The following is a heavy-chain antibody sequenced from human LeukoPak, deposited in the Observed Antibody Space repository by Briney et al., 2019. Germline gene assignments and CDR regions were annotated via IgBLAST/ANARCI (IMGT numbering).Heavy chain of an antibody. CDR1: GYTFTSYA. V-gene: IGHV1-3*01. CDR2: INAGNGNT. Sequence: ASVKVSCKASGYTFTSYAMHWVRQAPGQRLEWMGWINAGNGNTKYSQKFQGRVTITRDTSASTAYMELSSLRSEDTAVYYCARDRKSSSWFDYWGQGALVIVSS. D-gene: IGHD6-13*01. J-gene: IGHJ4*02. CDR3: ARDRKSSSWFDY.